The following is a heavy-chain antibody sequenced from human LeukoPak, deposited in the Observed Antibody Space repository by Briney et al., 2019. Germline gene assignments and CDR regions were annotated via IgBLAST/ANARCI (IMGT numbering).Heavy chain of an antibody. Sequence: GGSLRLSCAASGFIFSSFALSWVRQAPGEGLKWVSTISGSDGGTYYADSVKGRFTISRDNSKNTLYLQMNSLRAEDTAVYYCAKGGYNWPGWFDPWGQGTLVTVSS. D-gene: IGHD1-20*01. CDR3: AKGGYNWPGWFDP. CDR2: ISGSDGGT. CDR1: GFIFSSFA. V-gene: IGHV3-23*01. J-gene: IGHJ5*02.